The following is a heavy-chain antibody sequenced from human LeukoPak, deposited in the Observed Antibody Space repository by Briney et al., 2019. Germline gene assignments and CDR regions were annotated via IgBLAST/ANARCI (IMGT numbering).Heavy chain of an antibody. CDR2: INPNSGGT. CDR3: ARGGVHCSGGSCYSPGYYFDY. D-gene: IGHD2-15*01. J-gene: IGHJ4*02. V-gene: IGHV1-2*02. Sequence: ASVKVSCKASGYTFTGYYIHWVRQAPGQGLEWMGWINPNSGGTNYAQKFQGRVTMTRNTSINTAYMELSNLRSEDTAVYYCARGGVHCSGGSCYSPGYYFDYWGQGTLVTVSS. CDR1: GYTFTGYY.